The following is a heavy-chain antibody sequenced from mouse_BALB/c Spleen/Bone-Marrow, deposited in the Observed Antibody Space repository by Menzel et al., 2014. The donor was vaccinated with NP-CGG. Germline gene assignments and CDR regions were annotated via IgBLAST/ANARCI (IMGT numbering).Heavy chain of an antibody. CDR3: ARGKTGFYGMDY. CDR2: INPSSGYT. Sequence: LVESGAELARPGASVKMSCKASGYTFTNYTMHWVKQRPGQGLEWIGYINPSSGYTNYNQKFKYTATLTADKSSNAAYMQLSSLTSADSAVYYCARGKTGFYGMDYWGQGASVTVSS. V-gene: IGHV1-4*01. D-gene: IGHD4-1*01. CDR1: GYTFTNYT. J-gene: IGHJ4*01.